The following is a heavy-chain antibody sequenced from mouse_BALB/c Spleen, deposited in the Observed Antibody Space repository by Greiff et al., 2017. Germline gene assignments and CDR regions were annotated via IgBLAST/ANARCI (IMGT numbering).Heavy chain of an antibody. J-gene: IGHJ2*01. CDR3: ANEVTTVVGRYFDY. CDR1: GYTFTSYW. CDR2: INPSTGYT. D-gene: IGHD1-1*01. V-gene: IGHV1-7*01. Sequence: QVQLQQSGAELAKPGASVKMSCKASGYTFTSYWMHWVKQRPGQGLEWIGYINPSTGYTEYNQKFKDKATLTADKSSSTAYMQLSSLTSEDSAVYYCANEVTTVVGRYFDYWGQGTTLTVSS.